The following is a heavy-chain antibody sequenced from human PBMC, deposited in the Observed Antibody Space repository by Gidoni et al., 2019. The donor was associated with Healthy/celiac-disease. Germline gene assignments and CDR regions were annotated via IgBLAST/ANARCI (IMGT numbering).Heavy chain of an antibody. J-gene: IGHJ4*02. Sequence: QVQLQQWGAGLLKPSETLSLTCAVYGGSFSGYYWSWIRQPPGKGLEWIGEINHSGSTNYNPSLKSRVTISVDTSKNQFSLKLSSVTAADTAVYYCARAPELYYYDSSGSAREYYFDYWGQGTLVTVSS. V-gene: IGHV4-34*01. CDR3: ARAPELYYYDSSGSAREYYFDY. CDR2: INHSGST. CDR1: GGSFSGYY. D-gene: IGHD3-22*01.